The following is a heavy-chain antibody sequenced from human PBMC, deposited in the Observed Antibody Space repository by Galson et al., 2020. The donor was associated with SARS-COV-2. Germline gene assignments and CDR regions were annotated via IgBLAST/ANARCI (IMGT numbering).Heavy chain of an antibody. V-gene: IGHV3-23*01. Sequence: GESPKISCAVSGFTFDMFAMTWVRQSPGKGLEWVATISGGGGRTYYGDSVMGRFTISRDNSRNTLDLQMKSLRAEDSAVYYCAKGMHNWSDDVFDMWGQGTVVTVSS. D-gene: IGHD3-3*01. J-gene: IGHJ3*02. CDR1: GFTFDMFA. CDR2: ISGGGGRT. CDR3: AKGMHNWSDDVFDM.